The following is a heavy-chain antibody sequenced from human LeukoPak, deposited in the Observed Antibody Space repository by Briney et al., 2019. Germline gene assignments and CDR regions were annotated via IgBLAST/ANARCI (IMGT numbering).Heavy chain of an antibody. D-gene: IGHD5-18*01. J-gene: IGHJ4*02. CDR3: AKRTAMVTDYFDS. V-gene: IGHV3-43*02. CDR1: GFTFDGYA. CDR2: ISGDGGST. Sequence: GGSLRLSCAASGFTFDGYAMHWVRQAPGKGLEWVSVISGDGGSTSYADSVKGRFTISRDNSKNSLYLQMNSLRTEDTALYYCAKRTAMVTDYFDSWGQGTLVTVSS.